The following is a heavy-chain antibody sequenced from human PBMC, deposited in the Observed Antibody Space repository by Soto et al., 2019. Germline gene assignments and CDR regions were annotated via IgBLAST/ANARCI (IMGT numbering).Heavy chain of an antibody. CDR2: IWHDGGNK. CDR3: ARDGDVNTGFGKDY. D-gene: IGHD3-16*01. J-gene: IGHJ4*02. CDR1: GFTLSSYG. V-gene: IGHV3-33*01. Sequence: GGSLRLSCAASGFTLSSYGMHWVRQAPGKGLEWVAFIWHDGGNKFYAESVKGRFTISRDNSKNTLYLQMTSLSAEDTAMYYCARDGDVNTGFGKDYWGQGTLVTVSS.